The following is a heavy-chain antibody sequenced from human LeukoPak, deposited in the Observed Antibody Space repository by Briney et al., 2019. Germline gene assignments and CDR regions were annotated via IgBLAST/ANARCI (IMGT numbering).Heavy chain of an antibody. CDR3: AKDRTYSSAPESRDY. J-gene: IGHJ4*02. D-gene: IGHD3-22*01. V-gene: IGHV3-23*01. Sequence: HTGGSLRLSCAASGFTFSSYAMSWVRQAPGKGLEWVSAISGSGGSTYYADSVKGRFTISRDNSKNTLYLQMNSLRAEDTAVYYCAKDRTYSSAPESRDYWGQGTLVTVSS. CDR1: GFTFSSYA. CDR2: ISGSGGST.